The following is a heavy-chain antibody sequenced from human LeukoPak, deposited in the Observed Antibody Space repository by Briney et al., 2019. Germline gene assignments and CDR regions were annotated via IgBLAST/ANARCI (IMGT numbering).Heavy chain of an antibody. J-gene: IGHJ6*02. CDR2: ISAYNGNT. CDR1: GYTFTSYD. Sequence: ASVKVSCKASGYTFTSYDISWVRQAPGQGLEWMGWISAYNGNTNYAQKIQGRVAMTTDTSTSTAYMELRSLRSDDTAVYYCARDRGHSGYDWDYYYGMDVWGQGTTVTVSS. D-gene: IGHD5-12*01. V-gene: IGHV1-18*01. CDR3: ARDRGHSGYDWDYYYGMDV.